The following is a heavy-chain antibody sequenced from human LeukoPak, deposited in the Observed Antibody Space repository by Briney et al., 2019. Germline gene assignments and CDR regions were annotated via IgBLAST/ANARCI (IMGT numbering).Heavy chain of an antibody. V-gene: IGHV3-21*01. CDR3: ARFADSSGYYYYYGMDV. Sequence: GGSLRLSCAASGFTFSSYSMNWVRQAPGKGLEWVSSISSSSSYIYYADSVKGRFTISRDNAKNSLYLQMNSLRAEDTAVYYCARFADSSGYYYYYGMDVWGQGTMVTVSS. D-gene: IGHD3-22*01. J-gene: IGHJ6*02. CDR1: GFTFSSYS. CDR2: ISSSSSYI.